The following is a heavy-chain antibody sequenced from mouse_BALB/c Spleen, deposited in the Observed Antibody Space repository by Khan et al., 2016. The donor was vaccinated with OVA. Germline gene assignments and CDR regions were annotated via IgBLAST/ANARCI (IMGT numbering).Heavy chain of an antibody. J-gene: IGHJ3*01. CDR3: ASHLTGSFAY. V-gene: IGHV5-6*01. CDR1: GFTFSAYS. CDR2: INSDGYYT. D-gene: IGHD4-1*01. Sequence: EVQGVESGGDLMKPGGSLKLSCAASGFTFSAYSMSWVRQTPDKRLEWVASINSDGYYTYYPDSVQGRFTIFRNNAKNTLSLQMNSLKSEDTAIYYCASHLTGSFAYWGQGTLVTVSA.